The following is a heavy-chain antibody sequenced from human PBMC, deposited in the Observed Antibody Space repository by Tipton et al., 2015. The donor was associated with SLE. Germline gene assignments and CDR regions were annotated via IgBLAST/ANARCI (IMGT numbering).Heavy chain of an antibody. J-gene: IGHJ2*01. V-gene: IGHV4-59*01. CDR3: ARRVGYSTSSWYFDL. CDR2: IYNSGGT. Sequence: LSLTCTVSGGSINNYYWTWIRQPPGKGLEWIGHIYNSGGTNSNPSFKSRVTISADTSKNQFSLRLNSVTAADTAVYYCARRVGYSTSSWYFDLWGRGTLVTVSS. CDR1: GGSINNYY. D-gene: IGHD6-6*01.